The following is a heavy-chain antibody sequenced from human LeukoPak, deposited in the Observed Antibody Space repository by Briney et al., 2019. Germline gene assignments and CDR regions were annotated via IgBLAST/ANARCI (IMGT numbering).Heavy chain of an antibody. Sequence: SVTLSCTTSGYTFTSYYLHWVPQAPAQAFESLGIINPSGGSTSYAQKLQGRVTMTRDTSASTVYMEPSSLRSEDTAVYYCATVFTIAARRREYYFDYWGQGTLVTVSS. D-gene: IGHD6-6*01. J-gene: IGHJ4*02. CDR3: ATVFTIAARRREYYFDY. CDR2: INPSGGST. CDR1: GYTFTSYY. V-gene: IGHV1-46*04.